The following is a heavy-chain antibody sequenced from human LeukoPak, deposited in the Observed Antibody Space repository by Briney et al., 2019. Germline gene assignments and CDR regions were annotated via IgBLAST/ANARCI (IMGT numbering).Heavy chain of an antibody. V-gene: IGHV4-34*01. CDR3: ARAEGYCSSTSCSEYFQH. CDR1: GGSFSGYY. J-gene: IGHJ1*01. Sequence: SETLSLTCAAYGGSFSGYYWSWIRQPPGKGLEWIGEINHSGSTNYNPSLKSRVTISVDTSKNQFSLKLSSVTAADTAVYYCARAEGYCSSTSCSEYFQHWGQGTLVTVSS. CDR2: INHSGST. D-gene: IGHD2-2*01.